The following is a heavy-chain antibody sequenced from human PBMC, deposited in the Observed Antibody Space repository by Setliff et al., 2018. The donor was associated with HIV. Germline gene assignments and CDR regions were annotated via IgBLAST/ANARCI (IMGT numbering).Heavy chain of an antibody. Sequence: NPSETLSLTCTVSGGSVSSYYWSWIRQPAGKGLEWIGRIYVSGSTNYNPSLKSRFTVSRDNAKNSLYLQMNSLRAEDTAVYYCARIEGIPVAGFQHYMDVWGKGTTVTVSS. CDR2: IYVSGST. V-gene: IGHV4-4*07. CDR1: GGSVSSYY. D-gene: IGHD6-19*01. CDR3: ARIEGIPVAGFQHYMDV. J-gene: IGHJ6*03.